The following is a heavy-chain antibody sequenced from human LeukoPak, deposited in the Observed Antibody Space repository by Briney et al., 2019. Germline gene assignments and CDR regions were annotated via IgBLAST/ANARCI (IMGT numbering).Heavy chain of an antibody. D-gene: IGHD6-19*01. CDR3: ARREHASGFDY. Sequence: GGSLRLSGAASGFTFSDYTMTWFRQAPGKGLEWVSSIDFSSTYIYHADSVKGRFTISRDNAKNSLFLQMSSLGAEDTAVYYCARREHASGFDYWGQGTLVTVSS. V-gene: IGHV3-21*01. CDR2: IDFSSTYI. J-gene: IGHJ4*02. CDR1: GFTFSDYT.